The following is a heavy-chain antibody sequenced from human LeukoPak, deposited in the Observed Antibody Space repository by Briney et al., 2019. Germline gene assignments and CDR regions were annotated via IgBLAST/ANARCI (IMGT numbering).Heavy chain of an antibody. D-gene: IGHD6-19*01. CDR3: AREAAVAGFDL. Sequence: APVKVSCKTSGYNFTTYYLHWVRQAPGQGLEWMGIINPLGGVAGYAQNFQGRVTMTRDTSTTTVYLDLNSLRSDDTAVYYCAREAAVAGFDLWGQGSLVTVSS. CDR2: INPLGGVA. V-gene: IGHV1-46*01. CDR1: GYNFTTYY. J-gene: IGHJ5*02.